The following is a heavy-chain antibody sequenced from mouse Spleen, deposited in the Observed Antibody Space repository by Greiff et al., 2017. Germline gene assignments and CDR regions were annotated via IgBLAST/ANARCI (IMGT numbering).Heavy chain of an antibody. CDR2: IDPSDSET. V-gene: IGHV1-52*01. J-gene: IGHJ4*01. CDR1: GYTFTSYW. CDR3: ARSGEVRRNYYAMVY. D-gene: IGHD2-14*01. Sequence: VQLQQPGAELVRPGSSVKLSCKASGYTFTSYWMHWVKQRPIQGLEWIGNIDPSDSETHYNQKFKDKATLTVDKSSSTAYMQLSSLTSEDSAVYYCARSGEVRRNYYAMVYWGQGTSVTVSS.